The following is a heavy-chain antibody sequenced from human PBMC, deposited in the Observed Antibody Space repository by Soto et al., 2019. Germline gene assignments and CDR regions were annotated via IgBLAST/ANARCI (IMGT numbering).Heavy chain of an antibody. V-gene: IGHV4-31*03. CDR1: GGSISSGGYY. Sequence: SETLSLTCTVSGGSISSGGYYWSWIRQHPGKGLEWIGYIYYSGSTYYNPSLKSRVTISVDTSKNQFSLKLSSVTAADTAVYYCARRYGGNFDYWGQGTLVTLSS. CDR3: ARRYGGNFDY. J-gene: IGHJ4*02. D-gene: IGHD3-16*01. CDR2: IYYSGST.